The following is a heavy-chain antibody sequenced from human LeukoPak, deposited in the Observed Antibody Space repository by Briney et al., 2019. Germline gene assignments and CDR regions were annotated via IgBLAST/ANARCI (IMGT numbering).Heavy chain of an antibody. CDR3: ARDTPRGGGMDV. CDR2: ISSSSSHI. Sequence: GGSLRLSCAASGFAFSSYSMNWVRQAPGKGLEWVSSISSSSSHIYYADSVKGRFTISRDNAKNSLNLQMNGLRAEDTAVYYCARDTPRGGGMDVWGQGTTVTVSS. CDR1: GFAFSSYS. D-gene: IGHD1-26*01. V-gene: IGHV3-21*01. J-gene: IGHJ6*02.